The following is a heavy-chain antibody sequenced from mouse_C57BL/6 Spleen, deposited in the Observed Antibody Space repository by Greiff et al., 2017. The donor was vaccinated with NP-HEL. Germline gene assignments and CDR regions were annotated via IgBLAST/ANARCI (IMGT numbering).Heavy chain of an antibody. J-gene: IGHJ2*01. CDR3: AREGTGTRGYFDY. CDR1: GYTFTDYY. Sequence: EVQLQQSGPELVKPGASVKISCKASGYTFTDYYMNWVKQSHGKSLEWIGDINPNNGGTSYNQKFKGKATLTVDKSSSTAYMELRSLTSEDSAVYYCAREGTGTRGYFDYWGQGTTLTVSS. V-gene: IGHV1-26*01. CDR2: INPNNGGT. D-gene: IGHD4-1*01.